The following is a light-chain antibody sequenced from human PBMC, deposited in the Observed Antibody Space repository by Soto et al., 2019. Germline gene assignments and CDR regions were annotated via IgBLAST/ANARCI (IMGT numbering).Light chain of an antibody. CDR1: QTISSW. J-gene: IGKJ1*01. CDR3: QQYNSYSKP. V-gene: IGKV1-5*01. CDR2: DAS. Sequence: DIQMTQSPSTLSGSVGDRVTITCRASQTISSWLAWYQQKPGKAPKLLIFDASSLESGVPSRFSGSGSGTEFTLTISSLQPDDFATYYCQQYNSYSKPFGQGTKVDI.